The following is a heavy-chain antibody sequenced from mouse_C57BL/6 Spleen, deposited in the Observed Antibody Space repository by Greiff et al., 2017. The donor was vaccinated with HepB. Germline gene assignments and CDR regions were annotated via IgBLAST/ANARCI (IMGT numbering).Heavy chain of an antibody. V-gene: IGHV1-69*01. CDR1: GYTFTSYW. Sequence: QVQLQQPGAELVMPGASVKLSCKASGYTFTSYWMHWVKQRPGQGLEWIGEIDPSDSYTNYNQKFKGKSTLTVYKSSSTAYMQLSSLTSEDSAVYYCARRGDGYYPLYFDYWGQGTTLTVSS. J-gene: IGHJ2*01. CDR2: IDPSDSYT. D-gene: IGHD2-3*01. CDR3: ARRGDGYYPLYFDY.